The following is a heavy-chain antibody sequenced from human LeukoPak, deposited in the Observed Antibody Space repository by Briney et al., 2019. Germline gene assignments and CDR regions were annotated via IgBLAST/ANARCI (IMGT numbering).Heavy chain of an antibody. J-gene: IGHJ4*02. CDR3: ARDYYDSSGYYYEAFDY. CDR2: ISSSSSYI. Sequence: GGSLRLSCAASGFTFSSYSMNWVRQAPGKGLEWVSSISSSSSYIYYADSVKGRFTISRDNAKNSLYLQMNSLRAEDTAVYYCARDYYDSSGYYYEAFDYWGQGTLVTVSS. CDR1: GFTFSSYS. D-gene: IGHD3-22*01. V-gene: IGHV3-21*01.